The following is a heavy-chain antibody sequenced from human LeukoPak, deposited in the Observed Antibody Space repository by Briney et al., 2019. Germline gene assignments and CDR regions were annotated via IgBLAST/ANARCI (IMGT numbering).Heavy chain of an antibody. CDR1: GFTFSSYS. J-gene: IGHJ4*02. V-gene: IGHV3-48*01. D-gene: IGHD4-17*01. CDR3: TRVEYGDYPGDY. Sequence: PGGSLRLSCAASGFTFSSYSMNWVRQAPGKVLEWTSYITSSSGAIYYADSVKGRFTISRDNAKNSLYLQMNGLRAEDTAVYYCTRVEYGDYPGDYWGQGTLVTVSS. CDR2: ITSSSGAI.